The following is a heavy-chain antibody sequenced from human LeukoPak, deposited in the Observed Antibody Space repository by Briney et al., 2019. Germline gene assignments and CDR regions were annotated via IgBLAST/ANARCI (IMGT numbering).Heavy chain of an antibody. Sequence: PGGSLRLSCAASGISFSGNWMGWVRQAPGEGLEWVASIKYDGSAKYNADSAKGRLTISRDNAKNSLYLEMNSLTAEDTAVYYCAFSNAFKVWGQGTLVTVSS. CDR2: IKYDGSAK. V-gene: IGHV3-7*01. J-gene: IGHJ4*02. CDR3: AFSNAFKV. D-gene: IGHD2-8*01. CDR1: GISFSGNW.